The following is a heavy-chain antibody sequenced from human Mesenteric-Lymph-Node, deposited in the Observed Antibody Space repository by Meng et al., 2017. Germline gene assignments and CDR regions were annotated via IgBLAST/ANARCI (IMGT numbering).Heavy chain of an antibody. CDR2: ISIDGSRT. CDR3: TRGRSGSYGYFDC. Sequence: GGSLRLSCAGSGFTFDDFAVSWVRQAPGKGLVWVSRISIDGSRTVYADSVQGRCTISRDNAKNTVYLQMNSLRVEDTAVYFCTRGRSGSYGYFDCWGQGTLVTVSS. J-gene: IGHJ4*02. CDR1: GFTFDDFA. D-gene: IGHD1-26*01. V-gene: IGHV3-74*01.